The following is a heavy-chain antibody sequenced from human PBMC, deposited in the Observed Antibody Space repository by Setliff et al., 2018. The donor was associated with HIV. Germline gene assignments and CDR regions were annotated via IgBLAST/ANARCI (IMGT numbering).Heavy chain of an antibody. V-gene: IGHV3-11*01. D-gene: IGHD2-15*01. CDR3: ARGQCSDGGCWYFDS. Sequence: GSLRLSCAASGFTFSDYYMSWIRQAPGKGLEWVSYISNSGTTLYYADSVKGRFTISRDSSENTVFLQMNNLSVEDTAMYYCARGQCSDGGCWYFDSWGQGTRVTVSS. CDR2: ISNSGTTL. J-gene: IGHJ4*02. CDR1: GFTFSDYY.